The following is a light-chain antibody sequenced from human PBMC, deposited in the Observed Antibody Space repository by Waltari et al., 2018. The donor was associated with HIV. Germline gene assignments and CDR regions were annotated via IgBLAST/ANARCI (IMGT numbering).Light chain of an antibody. J-gene: IGLJ2*01. V-gene: IGLV3-21*02. CDR2: DDS. CDR1: NIDSKS. Sequence: SYVLTQPPSVSVAPGQTARITCGGNNIDSKSVHWYQQKPGQAPVVVVYDDSDRPSGIPERFSGSNSGNTATLTISRVEAGDEADYYCQVWNPSSDPVVFGGGTKLTVL. CDR3: QVWNPSSDPVV.